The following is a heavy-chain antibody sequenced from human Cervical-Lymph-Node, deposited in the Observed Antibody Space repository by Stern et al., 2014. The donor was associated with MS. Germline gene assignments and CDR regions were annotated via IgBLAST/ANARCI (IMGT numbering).Heavy chain of an antibody. D-gene: IGHD3-22*01. J-gene: IGHJ4*02. V-gene: IGHV4-59*01. Sequence: QLQLQESGPGLVKPSETLSLTCSVSGGSMNNYYWGWIRQPPGKGLAWIGYITNTGTTDYNPSLRRRVTIPVDTSKNQFSLKLSSVTAADTAVFYCARGVRAVPYCYVNYFDYWGQGRLVTVSS. CDR3: ARGVRAVPYCYVNYFDY. CDR1: GGSMNNYY. CDR2: ITNTGTT.